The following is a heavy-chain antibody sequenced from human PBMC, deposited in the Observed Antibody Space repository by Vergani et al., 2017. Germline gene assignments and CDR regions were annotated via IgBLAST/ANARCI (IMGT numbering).Heavy chain of an antibody. J-gene: IGHJ6*03. Sequence: QVQLVQSGAEVKKPGASVKVSCKASGYTFTRYDINWVRQATGQGLEWMGWMNPNSGNTGYAQKFQGRVTMTRNTSIRTAYMELSCLRSEDTAVYYCAIGPTYVEVWSGPYYYYIDVWGKGTTLTVSS. V-gene: IGHV1-8*01. D-gene: IGHD3-3*01. CDR2: MNPNSGNT. CDR1: GYTFTRYD. CDR3: AIGPTYVEVWSGPYYYYIDV.